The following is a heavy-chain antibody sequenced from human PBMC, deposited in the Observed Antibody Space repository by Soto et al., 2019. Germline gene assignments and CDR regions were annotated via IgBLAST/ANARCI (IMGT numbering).Heavy chain of an antibody. V-gene: IGHV1-2*02. CDR3: ARGPYGDNAFDI. Sequence: QVQVVQSGAEVKKPGAAVKVSCKASGYTFTDYYIHWIRQAPGQGLEWMGWIAHHRDGTEFAQKFQGRITLTGDTSTSTAYMELTGLTSADTAVYFCARGPYGDNAFDIWGQGTVVTVSS. CDR1: GYTFTDYY. D-gene: IGHD4-17*01. J-gene: IGHJ3*02. CDR2: IAHHRDGT.